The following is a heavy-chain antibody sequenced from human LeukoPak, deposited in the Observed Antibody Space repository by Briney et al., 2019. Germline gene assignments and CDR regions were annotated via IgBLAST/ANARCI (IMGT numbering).Heavy chain of an antibody. V-gene: IGHV3-23*01. Sequence: SGGSLRLSCAASGFTFSSYAMTWVRQAPGKGLGWVSAISDSGGSTFYADSVKGRFTISRDNSKNTLYLQMNSLRAEDTAVYYCAKRQGDYWGQGTLVTVSP. CDR3: AKRQGDY. CDR1: GFTFSSYA. J-gene: IGHJ4*02. CDR2: ISDSGGST.